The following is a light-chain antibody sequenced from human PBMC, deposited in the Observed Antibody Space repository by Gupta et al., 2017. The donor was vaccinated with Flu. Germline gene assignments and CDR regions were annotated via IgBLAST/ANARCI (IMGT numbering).Light chain of an antibody. CDR2: SNS. CDR3: VAWDDSRNRRV. V-gene: IGLV1-44*01. Sequence: QSVLTQPPSASGTPGQRVTISCSGNHVNIGSNPVSWYQQLPGTAPKLLIYSNSQRPSGVPDRFSGSKSDTSASLAISGLQSEDEADFYCVAWDDSRNRRVFGEGTKLTVL. J-gene: IGLJ3*02. CDR1: HVNIGSNP.